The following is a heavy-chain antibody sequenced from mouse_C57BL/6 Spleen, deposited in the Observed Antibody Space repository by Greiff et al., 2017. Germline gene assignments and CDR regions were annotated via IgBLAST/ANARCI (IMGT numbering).Heavy chain of an antibody. CDR3: AETAQATHYAMDY. J-gene: IGHJ4*01. D-gene: IGHD3-2*02. V-gene: IGHV1-82*01. Sequence: QVQLQQSGPELVKPGASVKISCKASGYAFSSSWMNWVKQRPGKGLEWIGRIYPGDGDTNYNGKFKGKATLTADKSSSTAYMQLSSLTSEDSAVYFCAETAQATHYAMDYWGQGTSVTVSS. CDR1: GYAFSSSW. CDR2: IYPGDGDT.